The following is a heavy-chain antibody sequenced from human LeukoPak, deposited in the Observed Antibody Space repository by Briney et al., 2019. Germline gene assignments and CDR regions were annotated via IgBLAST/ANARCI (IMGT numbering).Heavy chain of an antibody. CDR1: GFTVSTNY. J-gene: IGHJ4*02. CDR2: IYSGGKI. D-gene: IGHD3-10*01. CDR3: ARDRTGLGSVFDY. Sequence: GGSLRLSCAASGFTVSTNYMRWFRQAPGKGLEWVSVIYSGGKIYYADSVKGRFTISRDTSKNTVSLQMDSLRAEDTAVYYCARDRTGLGSVFDYWGQGTLVTVSP. V-gene: IGHV3-66*01.